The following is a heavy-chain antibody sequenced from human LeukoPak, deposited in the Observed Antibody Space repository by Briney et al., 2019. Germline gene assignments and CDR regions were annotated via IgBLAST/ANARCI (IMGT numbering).Heavy chain of an antibody. V-gene: IGHV3-74*01. CDR1: GFTFSSYW. CDR3: ARAPSEIGGYYPEYFRH. D-gene: IGHD3-22*01. CDR2: IKSDGNT. Sequence: GGSLRLSCAASGFTFSSYWMHWVRQAPGKGVVWVSRIKSDGNTNYADSVKGRFTISRDNAKNTVSLQMNSLRAEDTGVYYCARAPSEIGGYYPEYFRHWGQGTLVTVSS. J-gene: IGHJ1*01.